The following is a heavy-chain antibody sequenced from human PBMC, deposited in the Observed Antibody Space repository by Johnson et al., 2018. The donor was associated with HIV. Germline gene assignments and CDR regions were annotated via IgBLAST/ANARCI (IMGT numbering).Heavy chain of an antibody. J-gene: IGHJ3*02. D-gene: IGHD7-27*01. CDR3: VKGLSRWSGDQSDAFDI. V-gene: IGHV3-30*04. CDR1: GFTFGSSA. CDR2: LSYDGSTK. Sequence: QVQLVESGGGVVQPGRSLRLPCAASGFTFGSSAMHWVRQAPGKGLEWVAFLSYDGSTKYYADSVTGSFTISRDNSKNRLYLQMNRLRAEDTAIYYCVKGLSRWSGDQSDAFDIWGQGTMVTVSS.